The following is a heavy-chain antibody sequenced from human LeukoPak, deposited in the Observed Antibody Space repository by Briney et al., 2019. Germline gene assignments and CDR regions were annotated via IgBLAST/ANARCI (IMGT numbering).Heavy chain of an antibody. CDR2: INPDGSAT. D-gene: IGHD4/OR15-4a*01. Sequence: PGGSLRLSCAGSGFTFNYGMDWVRRAPGKGPVWVSFINPDGSATSYADAVKGRFTISRDNAKNTLYLQMNSLRAEDTAVYYCARGRDYGFDYWGQGTLVTVSS. CDR1: GFTFNYG. V-gene: IGHV3-74*01. CDR3: ARGRDYGFDY. J-gene: IGHJ4*02.